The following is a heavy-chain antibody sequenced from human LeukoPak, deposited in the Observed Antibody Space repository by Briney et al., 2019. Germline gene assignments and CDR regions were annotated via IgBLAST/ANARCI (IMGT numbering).Heavy chain of an antibody. Sequence: SETLSLTCTVSGGSISSYYWSWIRQPPGKGLEWIGYIYHSGSTNYNPSLKSRVTISVDTSKNQFSLKLSSVTAADTAVYYCARERASSSNDGFDPWGQGTLVTVPS. J-gene: IGHJ5*02. V-gene: IGHV4-59*01. CDR2: IYHSGST. CDR3: ARERASSSNDGFDP. D-gene: IGHD1-1*01. CDR1: GGSISSYY.